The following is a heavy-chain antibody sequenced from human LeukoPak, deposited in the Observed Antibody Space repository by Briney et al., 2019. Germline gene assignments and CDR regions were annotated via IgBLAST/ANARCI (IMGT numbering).Heavy chain of an antibody. D-gene: IGHD3-22*01. Sequence: NPSETLSLTCTVSGGSISSYYWSWIRQPPGKGLEWIGYIYYSGSTNHNPSLKSRVTISVDTSKNQFSLKLSSVTAADTAVYYCARVFYDSSGYYGPDYWYFDLWGRGTLVTVSS. CDR1: GGSISSYY. V-gene: IGHV4-59*01. CDR3: ARVFYDSSGYYGPDYWYFDL. J-gene: IGHJ2*01. CDR2: IYYSGST.